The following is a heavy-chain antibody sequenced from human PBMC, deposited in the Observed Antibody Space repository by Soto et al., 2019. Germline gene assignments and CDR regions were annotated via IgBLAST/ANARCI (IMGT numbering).Heavy chain of an antibody. D-gene: IGHD2-2*01. J-gene: IGHJ4*02. CDR1: GLIFTDYG. V-gene: IGHV3-33*01. CDR2: IWHDGNTK. CDR3: ATDRGTSPFDY. Sequence: QVQLVESGGGVVQPGTSLRLSCVASGLIFTDYGMHWVRQAPGKGLERVAVIWHDGNTKFYADSVKGRFTISRDDSKNTLYLQMNSLRAEDTAVYHCATDRGTSPFDYWGQGTLVTVSS.